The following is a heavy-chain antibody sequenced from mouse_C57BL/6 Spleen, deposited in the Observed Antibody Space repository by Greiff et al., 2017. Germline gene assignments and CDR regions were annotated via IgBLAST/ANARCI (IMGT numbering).Heavy chain of an antibody. CDR2: ISSGSSTI. Sequence: EVQLVESGGGLVKPGGSLKLSCAASGFTFSDYGLHWVRQAPEKGLEWVAYISSGSSTIYYADTVKGRFTISRDNAKNTLFLQMTSLRSEDTAMYYCARDGYSYWYFDVWGTGTTVTVSS. J-gene: IGHJ1*03. V-gene: IGHV5-17*01. CDR1: GFTFSDYG. CDR3: ARDGYSYWYFDV. D-gene: IGHD2-3*01.